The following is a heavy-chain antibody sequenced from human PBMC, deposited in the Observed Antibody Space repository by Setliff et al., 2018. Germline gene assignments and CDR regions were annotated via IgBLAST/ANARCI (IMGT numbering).Heavy chain of an antibody. Sequence: ASVKVSCKASGGTFSSYAISWVRQAPGQGLEWMGRIIPYNGHTNYAQKFQDRVTMTTETSTKTAYMELRTLRSDDTAVYFCALSSLSLCNGGNCPNAFDVWGQGTLVTVSS. CDR2: IIPYNGHT. D-gene: IGHD2-15*01. J-gene: IGHJ3*01. CDR1: GGTFSSYA. V-gene: IGHV1-18*01. CDR3: ALSSLSLCNGGNCPNAFDV.